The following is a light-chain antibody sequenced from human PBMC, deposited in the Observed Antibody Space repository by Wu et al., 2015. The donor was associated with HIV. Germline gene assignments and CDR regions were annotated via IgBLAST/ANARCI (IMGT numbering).Light chain of an antibody. Sequence: EIVLTQSPGTLSLSPGERATLSCRASQSVRGTLLAWYRQKPGQAPRLLIYGASSRATGIPDRFSGSGSGTEFTLTISNMQSEDLAVYYCQQYNNWRPVTFGQGTKVEMK. J-gene: IGKJ1*01. CDR1: QSVRGTL. CDR3: QQYNNWRPVT. CDR2: GAS. V-gene: IGKV3-20*01.